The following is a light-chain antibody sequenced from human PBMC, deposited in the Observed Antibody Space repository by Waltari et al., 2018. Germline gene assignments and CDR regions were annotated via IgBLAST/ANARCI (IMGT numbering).Light chain of an antibody. CDR3: MQPLQTPFT. V-gene: IGKV2-28*01. CDR2: LGS. J-gene: IGKJ3*01. Sequence: DIVMTQSPLSLAVTPGAPASISCRSSQSLLYSNGNNYLDWYLQKPGQSPQLLIYLGSNRASGVPDRFSGRGSGTDFTLKISRVEAEDVGVYYCMQPLQTPFTFGPGTKVDIK. CDR1: QSLLYSNGNNY.